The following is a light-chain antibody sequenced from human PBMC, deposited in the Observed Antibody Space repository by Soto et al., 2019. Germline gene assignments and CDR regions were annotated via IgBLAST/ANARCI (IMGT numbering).Light chain of an antibody. CDR1: SSDIGAYDY. Sequence: QSALTQPASLSGSPGQSITISCTGTSSDIGAYDYVSWFQQHPGKAPKLMIYDVSERPSGVPDRFSGSKSGNTASLTISGLQAEDEADYYCCSYAGSDVFGTGTKLTVL. J-gene: IGLJ1*01. CDR3: CSYAGSDV. V-gene: IGLV2-11*01. CDR2: DVS.